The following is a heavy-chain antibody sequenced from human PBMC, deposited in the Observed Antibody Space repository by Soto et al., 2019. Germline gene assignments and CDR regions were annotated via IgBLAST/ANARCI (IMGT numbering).Heavy chain of an antibody. Sequence: SETLSLTCTVSGGSTSSSSYYWGWIRQPPGKGLEWIGSIYYSGSTFYTPSLKSRVTTSVDTSKNQFSLKLSSVTAADTAVYYCARHVRGYSYGPIDYWGQGTLVTVSS. CDR2: IYYSGST. V-gene: IGHV4-39*01. J-gene: IGHJ4*02. CDR1: GGSTSSSSYY. CDR3: ARHVRGYSYGPIDY. D-gene: IGHD5-18*01.